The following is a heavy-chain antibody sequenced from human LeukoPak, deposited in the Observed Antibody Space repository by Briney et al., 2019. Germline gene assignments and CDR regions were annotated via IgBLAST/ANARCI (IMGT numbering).Heavy chain of an antibody. V-gene: IGHV4-39*07. CDR2: IYYSGST. D-gene: IGHD3-9*01. CDR1: GGSISSSSYY. CDR3: AREEGSVLTGP. Sequence: SETLFLTCTVSGGSISSSSYYWGWIRQPPGKGLEWIGSIYYSGSTYYNPSLKSRVTISVDTSKNQFSLKLSSVTAADTAVYYCAREEGSVLTGPWGQGTLVTVSS. J-gene: IGHJ5*02.